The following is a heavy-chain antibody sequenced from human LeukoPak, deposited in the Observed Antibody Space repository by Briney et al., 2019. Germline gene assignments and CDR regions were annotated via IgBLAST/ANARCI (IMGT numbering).Heavy chain of an antibody. J-gene: IGHJ6*04. Sequence: QTGGPLTLSCAASGFSFSNYWMVWVRQAPGKGLVWVSNLNSDGSITNYADSVKGRSTISRDNAKNTLYLQMNSLRAEDTAVYYCGRDNNYKVDVWGKGTTVTVSS. CDR1: GFSFSNYW. CDR2: LNSDGSIT. CDR3: GRDNNYKVDV. D-gene: IGHD4-11*01. V-gene: IGHV3-74*01.